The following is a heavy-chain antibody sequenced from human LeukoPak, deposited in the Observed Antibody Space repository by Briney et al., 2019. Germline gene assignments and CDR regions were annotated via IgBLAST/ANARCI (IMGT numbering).Heavy chain of an antibody. Sequence: SETLSLTCTVSGGSISSYYWSWIRQPPGKGLEGIGYIYYSGSTNYNPSLKSRVTISVDTSKNQCSLKLSSVTAADTAVYYCARGSVDSSGSPGAFDIWGQGTMVTVSS. V-gene: IGHV4-59*01. CDR1: GGSISSYY. D-gene: IGHD3-22*01. CDR2: IYYSGST. J-gene: IGHJ3*02. CDR3: ARGSVDSSGSPGAFDI.